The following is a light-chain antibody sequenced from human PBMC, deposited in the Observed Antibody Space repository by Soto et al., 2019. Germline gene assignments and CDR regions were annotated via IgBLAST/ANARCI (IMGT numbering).Light chain of an antibody. V-gene: IGKV1-5*03. Sequence: DIQMTQSPSTLSGSVGDRVTITCRASQTISSWLAWYQQKPGKAPKLLIYKASTLKSGVPSRFSGSGSGTEFTLTISSLQHDDFATYYCHHYNSYSGAFGQGPKVELK. CDR3: HHYNSYSGA. J-gene: IGKJ1*01. CDR2: KAS. CDR1: QTISSW.